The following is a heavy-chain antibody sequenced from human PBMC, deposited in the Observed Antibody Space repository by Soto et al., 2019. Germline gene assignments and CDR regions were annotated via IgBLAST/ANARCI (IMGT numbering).Heavy chain of an antibody. V-gene: IGHV1-18*01. CDR3: ARDYDFNYGIAV. CDR1: GYTFTSYG. CDR2: ISAYNGNT. J-gene: IGHJ6*02. D-gene: IGHD3-3*01. Sequence: QVQLVQSGAEVKKPGDSVKVSCKASGYTFTSYGISWVRQAPGQGLEWMGWISAYNGNTNYAQKLQGRVTMTTDTSTNTAYMELRSLISDDTSVYYCARDYDFNYGIAVWGQETTVTVSS.